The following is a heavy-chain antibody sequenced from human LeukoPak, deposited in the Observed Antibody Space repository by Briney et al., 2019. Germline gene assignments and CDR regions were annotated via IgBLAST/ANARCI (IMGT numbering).Heavy chain of an antibody. CDR1: GYSISSDYY. D-gene: IGHD1-26*01. Sequence: SETLSLTCTVSGYSISSDYYWGWIRQPPGKGLEWIGSIYHCGSTFYNPSLKSRVTISVATSKNQFSLKLRSVTAADTAMYYCARGKSRGSHIDYWGQGTLVTVSS. CDR2: IYHCGST. CDR3: ARGKSRGSHIDY. J-gene: IGHJ4*02. V-gene: IGHV4-38-2*02.